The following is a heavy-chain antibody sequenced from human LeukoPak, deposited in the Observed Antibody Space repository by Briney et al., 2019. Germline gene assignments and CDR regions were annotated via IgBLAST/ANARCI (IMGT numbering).Heavy chain of an antibody. CDR1: GGSVSTYY. CDR2: IYYSGSA. V-gene: IGHV4-59*02. D-gene: IGHD3-10*01. CDR3: ARSYGSGNYFDY. J-gene: IGHJ4*02. Sequence: SETLSLTCTVSGGSVSTYYWSWIRQPPGKGLEWIGYIYYSGSAKYNPSLKSRVTMSVDTSKNQFSLKLSSVTAADTAVYYCARSYGSGNYFDYWGQGTLVTVSS.